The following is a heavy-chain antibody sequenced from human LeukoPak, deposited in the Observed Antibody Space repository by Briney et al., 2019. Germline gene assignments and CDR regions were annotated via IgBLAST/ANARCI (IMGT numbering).Heavy chain of an antibody. CDR1: GFSLSTSGVG. Sequence: SGPTLVNPTQTLTLTCTFSGFSLSTSGVGVVWIRQPPGKALEWLALIYWNDDKRYSPSLKSRLTITKDTSKNQVVLTMTNMDPVDTATYYCAHIRDTWQQLVLGHWFDPWGQGTLVTVSS. CDR3: AHIRDTWQQLVLGHWFDP. CDR2: IYWNDDK. J-gene: IGHJ5*02. D-gene: IGHD6-13*01. V-gene: IGHV2-5*01.